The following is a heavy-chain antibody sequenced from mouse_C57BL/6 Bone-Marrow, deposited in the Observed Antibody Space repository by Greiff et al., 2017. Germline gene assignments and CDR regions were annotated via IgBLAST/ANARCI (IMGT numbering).Heavy chain of an antibody. D-gene: IGHD2-5*01. V-gene: IGHV2-6*01. Sequence: VHLVESGPGLVAPSQSLSITCTVSGFSLTSYGVDWVRQSPGKGLEWLGVIWGVGSTNYNSALKSRLSISKDNSKSQVFLKMNSLQTDDTAMYYCARPTIVTTRGLFDYWGQGTTLTVSS. CDR3: ARPTIVTTRGLFDY. CDR2: IWGVGST. J-gene: IGHJ2*01. CDR1: GFSLTSYG.